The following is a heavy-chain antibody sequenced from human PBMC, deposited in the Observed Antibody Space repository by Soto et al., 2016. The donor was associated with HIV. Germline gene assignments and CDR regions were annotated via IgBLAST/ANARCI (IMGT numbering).Heavy chain of an antibody. J-gene: IGHJ3*02. CDR1: GFIFSSYA. Sequence: VQLVESGGGVVQPGRSLRLSCAASGFIFSSYAMHWVRQAPGKGLEWVAVISYDGSNKYYADSVKGRFTISRDNSKNTMYLRMNSLRAEDTAVYYCARVWWLRLGXFDIWAKGQWSRLF. CDR3: ARVWWLRLGXFDI. D-gene: IGHD5-12*01. V-gene: IGHV3-30*04. CDR2: ISYDGSNK.